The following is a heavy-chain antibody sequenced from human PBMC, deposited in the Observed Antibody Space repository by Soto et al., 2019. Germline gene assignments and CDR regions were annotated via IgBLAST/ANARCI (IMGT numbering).Heavy chain of an antibody. CDR1: GFTFSPYA. CDR3: AKDHAWGRRVTTRFDY. J-gene: IGHJ4*02. D-gene: IGHD4-17*01. CDR2: ISDSGDST. Sequence: EVQLLESGGNLVQPGGSLKPSCEPSGFTFSPYAMTWVRRAPGKGLEWVPSISDSGDSTYYADSVKGRFPISRDNSKNTLFLQMNSLRAEDTAVYYCAKDHAWGRRVTTRFDYWGQGALVTVSS. V-gene: IGHV3-23*01.